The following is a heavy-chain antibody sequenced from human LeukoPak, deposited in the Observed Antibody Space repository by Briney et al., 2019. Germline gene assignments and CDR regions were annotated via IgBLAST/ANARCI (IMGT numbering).Heavy chain of an antibody. J-gene: IGHJ6*02. V-gene: IGHV1-69*04. D-gene: IGHD3-10*01. CDR2: IIPIFGIA. Sequence: SVKVSCKASGGTFISYAISCVRQAPGQGLEWMGRIIPIFGIANYAQKFQGRVTITADKSTSTAYMELSSLRSEDTAVYYCASTNYYYGSGSYLYYYYYGMDVWGQGTTVTVSS. CDR1: GGTFISYA. CDR3: ASTNYYYGSGSYLYYYYYGMDV.